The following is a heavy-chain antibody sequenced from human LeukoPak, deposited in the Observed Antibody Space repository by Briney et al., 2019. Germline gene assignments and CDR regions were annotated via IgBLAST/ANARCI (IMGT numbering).Heavy chain of an antibody. CDR3: ARLAYYDSSGHTDY. CDR1: GYTFTSYG. D-gene: IGHD3-22*01. CDR2: ISAYNGNT. Sequence: ASVKVSCKASGYTFTSYGIGWVRQAPGQGLEWMGWISAYNGNTNYAQKLQGRVTMTTDTSTSTAYMELRSLRSDDTAVYYCARLAYYDSSGHTDYWGQGTLVTVSS. J-gene: IGHJ4*02. V-gene: IGHV1-18*01.